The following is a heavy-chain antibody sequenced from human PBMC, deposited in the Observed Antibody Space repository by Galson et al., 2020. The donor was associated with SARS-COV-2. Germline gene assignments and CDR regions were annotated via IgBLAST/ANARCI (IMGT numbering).Heavy chain of an antibody. J-gene: IGHJ4*02. D-gene: IGHD3-10*01. CDR1: GFTFSSYA. V-gene: IGHV3-23*01. Sequence: GESLKISCAASGFTFSSYAMSWVRQAPGKGLEWVSAISGSGGSTYYADSVKGRFTISRDNSKNTLYLQMNSLRAEDTAVYYCAKVPLWFGESKSYYFDYWGQGTLVTVSS. CDR2: ISGSGGST. CDR3: AKVPLWFGESKSYYFDY.